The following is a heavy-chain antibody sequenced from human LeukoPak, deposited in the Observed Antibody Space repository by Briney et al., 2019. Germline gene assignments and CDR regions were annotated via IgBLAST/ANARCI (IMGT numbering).Heavy chain of an antibody. D-gene: IGHD4-23*01. J-gene: IGHJ4*02. CDR3: ARDLLNEGNHLDY. Sequence: SETLSLTCAVYGGSFSGYYWSWIRQPPGKGLEWIGEINHSGSTYYNPSLKSRVTISVDTSKNQFSLKLSSVTAADTAVYYCARDLLNEGNHLDYWGQGTLVTVSS. V-gene: IGHV4-34*01. CDR2: INHSGST. CDR1: GGSFSGYY.